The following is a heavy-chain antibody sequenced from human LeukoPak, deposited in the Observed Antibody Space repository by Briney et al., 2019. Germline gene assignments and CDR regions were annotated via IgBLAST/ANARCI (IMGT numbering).Heavy chain of an antibody. CDR3: ARDGSSGWYADY. V-gene: IGHV1-18*01. D-gene: IGHD6-19*01. J-gene: IGHJ4*02. CDR1: GGTFSSYA. Sequence: ASVKVSCKASGGTFSSYAISWVRQAPGQGLEWMGWISAYNGNTNYAQKLQGRVTMTTDTSTSTAYMELRSLRSDDTAVYYCARDGSSGWYADYWGQGTLVTVSS. CDR2: ISAYNGNT.